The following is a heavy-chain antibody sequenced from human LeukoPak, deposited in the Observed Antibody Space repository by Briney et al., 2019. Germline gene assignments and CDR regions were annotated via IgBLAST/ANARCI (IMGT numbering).Heavy chain of an antibody. CDR3: GRSVAAPADY. CDR1: GFTFSNDW. Sequence: GGSLRLSCAASGFTFSNDWMNWVRQAPGKGLEWVGRIKSKIDGGARDYAEFVKGRFTISRDDSKDTLYLQMNSLKTEDTAVYYCGRSVAAPADYWGQGTLVIVSS. V-gene: IGHV3-15*07. J-gene: IGHJ4*02. CDR2: IKSKIDGGAR. D-gene: IGHD6-6*01.